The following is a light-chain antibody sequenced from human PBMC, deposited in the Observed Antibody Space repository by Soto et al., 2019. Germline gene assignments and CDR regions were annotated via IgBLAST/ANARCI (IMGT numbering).Light chain of an antibody. Sequence: QSALTQPASVSGSLGQSITISCTGTSSDVGGYNFVSWYQQHPGKAPKLMIYEVNSRPSGVSNRFSGSKSGNTASLTISGLQAEDEADYYCSSWTISTTQVLGGGTKLTVL. CDR2: EVN. CDR3: SSWTISTTQV. CDR1: SSDVGGYNF. V-gene: IGLV2-14*01. J-gene: IGLJ3*02.